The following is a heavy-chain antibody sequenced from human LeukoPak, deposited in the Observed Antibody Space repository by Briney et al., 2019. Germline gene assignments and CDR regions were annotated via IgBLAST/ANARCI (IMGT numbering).Heavy chain of an antibody. D-gene: IGHD3-22*01. Sequence: SETLSLTCAVSGGSISSSNWWSWVRQPPGKGLEWIGEIYHSGSTNYNPSLKSRVTISVDKSKNQFSLKLSSVTAADTAAYYCARARYYDSSGPEYYYYYMDVWGKGTTVTVSS. CDR3: ARARYYDSSGPEYYYYYMDV. CDR2: IYHSGST. J-gene: IGHJ6*03. CDR1: GGSISSSNW. V-gene: IGHV4-4*02.